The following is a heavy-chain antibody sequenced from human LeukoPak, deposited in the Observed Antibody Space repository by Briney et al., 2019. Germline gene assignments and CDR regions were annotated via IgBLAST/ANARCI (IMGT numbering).Heavy chain of an antibody. Sequence: GGSLRLSCAASGFTFSSYWMNWARQAPGKGLEWVASINHNGNVNYYLDSVKGRFTISRDNAKNSLYLQMSNLSAEDTAVYFCARGGGWDVWGQGATVTVPS. V-gene: IGHV3-7*03. CDR1: GFTFSSYW. CDR3: ARGGGWDV. D-gene: IGHD2-15*01. J-gene: IGHJ6*02. CDR2: INHNGNVN.